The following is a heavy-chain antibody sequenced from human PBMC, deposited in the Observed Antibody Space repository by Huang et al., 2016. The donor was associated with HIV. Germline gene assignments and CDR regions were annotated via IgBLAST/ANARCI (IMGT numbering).Heavy chain of an antibody. J-gene: IGHJ6*02. Sequence: QAPLEQWGAALLKPSVTLSLTCAVYGGSFSNYHWSWIRQPPGKGLDWMWQIHHMGRTNYNPSLKNQFCLKLGSVTAADTAIYYGARMDETYDYYVLDVWGQGTTVTVTS. CDR3: ARMDETYDYYVLDV. CDR1: GGSFSNYH. CDR2: IHHMGRT. D-gene: IGHD3-16*01. V-gene: IGHV4-34*01.